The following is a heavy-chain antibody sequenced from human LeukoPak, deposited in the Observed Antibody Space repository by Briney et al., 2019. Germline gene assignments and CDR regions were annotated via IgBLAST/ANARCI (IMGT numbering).Heavy chain of an antibody. D-gene: IGHD3-16*02. J-gene: IGHJ4*02. CDR2: INHSGST. V-gene: IGHV4-34*01. CDR3: ARSPKKGYDYVWGSYRLYYFDY. Sequence: SETLSLTCAVYGGSFSGYYWSWIRQPPGKGLEWIGEINHSGSTNYNPSLKSRVTISVDTSKNQFSLKLSSVTAADTAVYYCARSPKKGYDYVWGSYRLYYFDYWGQGTLVTVSS. CDR1: GGSFSGYY.